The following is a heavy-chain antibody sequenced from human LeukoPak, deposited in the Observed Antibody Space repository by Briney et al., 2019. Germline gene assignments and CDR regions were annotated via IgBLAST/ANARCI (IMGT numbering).Heavy chain of an antibody. CDR1: GFTFSSYG. CDR2: ISYDGSNK. CDR3: AKDSSGIAVAGTGYYYGMDV. Sequence: GGSLRLSCAASGFTFSSYGMHWVRQAPGKGLEWVTVISYDGSNKYYADSVKGRFTISRDNSKNTLYLQMNSLRAEDTAVYYCAKDSSGIAVAGTGYYYGMDVWGKGTTVTVSS. D-gene: IGHD6-19*01. J-gene: IGHJ6*04. V-gene: IGHV3-30*18.